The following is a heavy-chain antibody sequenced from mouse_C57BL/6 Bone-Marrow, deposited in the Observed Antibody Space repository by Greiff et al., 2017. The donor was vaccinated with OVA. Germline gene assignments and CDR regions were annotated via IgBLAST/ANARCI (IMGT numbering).Heavy chain of an antibody. CDR3: AGTAWFAY. CDR1: GYTFTSYW. CDR2: IHPNSGST. Sequence: VQLQQPGAELVNPLASLKLSCKASGYTFTSYWMHWVKQRPGQGLEWIGMIHPNSGSTNYNEKFKSKATLTVDKSSSTAYMQLSSLTSEDSAVYYCAGTAWFAYWGQGTLVTVSA. J-gene: IGHJ3*01. D-gene: IGHD2-14*01. V-gene: IGHV1-64*01.